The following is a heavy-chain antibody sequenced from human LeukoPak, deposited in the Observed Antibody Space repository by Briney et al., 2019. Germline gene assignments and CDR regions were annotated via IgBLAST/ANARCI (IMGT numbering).Heavy chain of an antibody. D-gene: IGHD3-10*01. CDR3: ARVSGSRNPHSNYYYYYMDV. V-gene: IGHV1-24*01. CDR2: FDPEDGET. CDR1: GYTLTELS. Sequence: ASVKVSCKVSGYTLTELSMHWVRQAPGKGLEWMGGFDPEDGETIYAQKFQGRVTMTEDTSTDTAYMELSSLRSEDTAVYYCARVSGSRNPHSNYYYYYMDVWGEGATVVVSS. J-gene: IGHJ6*03.